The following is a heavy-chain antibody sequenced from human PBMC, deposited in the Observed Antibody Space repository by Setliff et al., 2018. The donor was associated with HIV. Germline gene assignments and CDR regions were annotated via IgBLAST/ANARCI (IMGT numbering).Heavy chain of an antibody. CDR1: GYTLSDYG. D-gene: IGHD6-13*01. CDR2: INTNTGHP. J-gene: IGHJ4*02. V-gene: IGHV7-4-1*02. CDR3: ARVGSGWSTFDY. Sequence: ASVKVSCKASGYTLSDYGIHWLRQAPGRGLEFLAWINTNTGHPTYAQGFTGRFVFSLDTSVSTAFLQINRLKAEDTAKYYCARVGSGWSTFDYWGQGALVTVSS.